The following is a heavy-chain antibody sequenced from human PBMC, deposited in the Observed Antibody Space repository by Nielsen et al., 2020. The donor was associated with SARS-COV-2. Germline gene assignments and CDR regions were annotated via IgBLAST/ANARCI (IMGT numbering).Heavy chain of an antibody. CDR3: AREGYVDTAMTVGATSPFYFDY. Sequence: ASVKVSCKASGYTFTSYGISWVRQAPGQGLEWMGWISAYNGNTNYAQKFQGRVTITADKSTSTAYMELSSLRSEDTAVYYCAREGYVDTAMTVGATSPFYFDYWGQGTLVTVSS. CDR2: ISAYNGNT. J-gene: IGHJ4*02. CDR1: GYTFTSYG. V-gene: IGHV1-18*01. D-gene: IGHD5-18*01.